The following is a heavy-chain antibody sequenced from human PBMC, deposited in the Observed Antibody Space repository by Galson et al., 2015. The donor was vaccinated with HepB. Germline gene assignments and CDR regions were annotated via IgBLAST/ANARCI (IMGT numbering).Heavy chain of an antibody. J-gene: IGHJ4*02. CDR2: ISGSGGST. CDR1: GFTFSSYA. D-gene: IGHD2-21*02. Sequence: SLRLSCAASGFTFSSYAMSWVRQAPEKGLEWVSAISGSGGSTYYADSVKGRFPISRDNSKNTLYLQMNSLRAEDTAVYYCANFVPYCGGDCYSDYWGQGTLVTVSS. CDR3: ANFVPYCGGDCYSDY. V-gene: IGHV3-23*01.